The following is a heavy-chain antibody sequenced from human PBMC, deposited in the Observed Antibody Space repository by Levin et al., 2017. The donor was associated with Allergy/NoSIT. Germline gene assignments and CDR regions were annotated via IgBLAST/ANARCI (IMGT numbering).Heavy chain of an antibody. Sequence: SQTLSLTCTVSGGSVSGYYWSWIRPPPGKGLEWIGYIFYSGRNTYNPSLQSRVTISLDTSKNQLSLKLSSVTAADTAVYYCARVPQETYYYGSGGAGYFDYWGQGTLVTVSS. J-gene: IGHJ4*02. V-gene: IGHV4-59*02. CDR2: IFYSGRN. D-gene: IGHD3-10*01. CDR3: ARVPQETYYYGSGGAGYFDY. CDR1: GGSVSGYY.